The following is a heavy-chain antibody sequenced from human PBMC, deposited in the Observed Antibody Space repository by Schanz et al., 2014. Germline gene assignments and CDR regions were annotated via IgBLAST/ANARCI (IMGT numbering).Heavy chain of an antibody. D-gene: IGHD5-18*01. Sequence: EVQLLESGGGLVQPGGSLRLSCAASGFTFSTHAMSWVRQAPGKGLEWVSSISGDHRNTFYADSVKGRFTISRDNSKNTLYLQMNSLRAEDTAVYYCAKDAENTAMITDYFDYWGQGTLVTVSS. CDR1: GFTFSTHA. CDR3: AKDAENTAMITDYFDY. J-gene: IGHJ4*02. V-gene: IGHV3-23*01. CDR2: ISGDHRNT.